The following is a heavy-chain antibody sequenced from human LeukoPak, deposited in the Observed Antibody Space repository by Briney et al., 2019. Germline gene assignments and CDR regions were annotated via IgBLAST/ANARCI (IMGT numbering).Heavy chain of an antibody. CDR3: ARAIGRGVWFDP. CDR2: INHSGST. J-gene: IGHJ5*02. V-gene: IGHV4-34*01. D-gene: IGHD2-15*01. CDR1: GGSFSGYY. Sequence: SETLSLTCAVYGGSFSGYYWSWIRQPPGKGLEWIGEINHSGSTNYNPSLKSRVTISVDTSKNQFSLKLSSVTAADTAVYYCARAIGRGVWFDPWGQGTLVTVSS.